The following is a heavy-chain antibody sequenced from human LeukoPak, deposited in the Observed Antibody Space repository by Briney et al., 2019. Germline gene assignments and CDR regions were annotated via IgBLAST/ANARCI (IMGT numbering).Heavy chain of an antibody. J-gene: IGHJ4*02. V-gene: IGHV4-59*08. Sequence: PSETLSLTCTVSGGSISSDYWSWLRQPPGKGLEWIGYIYYSGTTNYNPSLESRVTISVDTSKNQFSLKLSSVTAADTAVYFCARHSSALYSFFDYWGQGTLVTVSS. CDR3: ARHSSALYSFFDY. CDR2: IYYSGTT. D-gene: IGHD6-13*01. CDR1: GGSISSDY.